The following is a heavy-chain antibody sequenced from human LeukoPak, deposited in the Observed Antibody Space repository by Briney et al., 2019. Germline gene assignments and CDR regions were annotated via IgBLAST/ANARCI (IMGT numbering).Heavy chain of an antibody. CDR2: INHSGST. D-gene: IGHD6-19*01. J-gene: IGHJ4*02. V-gene: IGHV4-34*01. CDR1: GGSFSGYY. Sequence: SETLSLTCAVYGGSFSGYYWSWTRQPPGKGLEWIGEINHSGSTNYNPSLKSRVTISVDTSKNQFSLKLSSVTAADTAVYYCARFQGGWFFGYWGQGTLVTVSS. CDR3: ARFQGGWFFGY.